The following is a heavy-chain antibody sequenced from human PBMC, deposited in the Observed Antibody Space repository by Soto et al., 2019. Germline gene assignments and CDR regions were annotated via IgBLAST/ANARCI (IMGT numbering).Heavy chain of an antibody. V-gene: IGHV1-3*01. CDR2: INAGSGNT. CDR3: ARGLAADGA. CDR1: GYTFTHYA. Sequence: QVQLVQSGAEVKKPGASVKVSCTASGYTFTHYAIHWVRHAPGQRLEWMGFINAGSGNTKYSQTFQGRLTFTKDTSASTAYMDLSSLRSEDKARYYCARGLAADGAWGQGTLVTVSS. D-gene: IGHD6-13*01. J-gene: IGHJ5*02.